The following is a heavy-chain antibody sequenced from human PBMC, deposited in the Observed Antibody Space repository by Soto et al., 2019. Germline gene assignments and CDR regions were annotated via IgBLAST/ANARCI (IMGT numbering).Heavy chain of an antibody. V-gene: IGHV4-39*01. Sequence: SGTLSLTCTVSGDSIRSSNYYWGWIRQPPGKGLEWIGSISYSGSTFYNQSLKSRVTISVDSSKNQFSLKLSSVTAADTAVYYCARAWGGNVFDYWGQGTLVTVSS. CDR3: ARAWGGNVFDY. CDR2: ISYSGST. J-gene: IGHJ4*02. CDR1: GDSIRSSNYY. D-gene: IGHD3-16*01.